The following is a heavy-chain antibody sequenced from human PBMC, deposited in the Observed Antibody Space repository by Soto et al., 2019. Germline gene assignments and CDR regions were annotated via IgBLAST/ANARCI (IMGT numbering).Heavy chain of an antibody. V-gene: IGHV3-53*01. J-gene: IGHJ4*02. CDR1: GFTVSSNY. CDR3: ARLGRWLQNFDY. D-gene: IGHD5-12*01. CDR2: IYSGGST. Sequence: GWSLRLSCAASGFTVSSNYMSWVRQAPGKGLEWVSVIYSGGSTYYADSVKGRFTISRDNSKNTLYLQMNSLRAEDTAVYYCARLGRWLQNFDYWGQGTLVTVSS.